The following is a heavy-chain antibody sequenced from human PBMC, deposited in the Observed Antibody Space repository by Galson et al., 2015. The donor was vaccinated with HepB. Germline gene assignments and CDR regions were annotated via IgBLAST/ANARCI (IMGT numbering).Heavy chain of an antibody. D-gene: IGHD3-22*01. CDR2: IIPIFGIA. J-gene: IGHJ4*02. V-gene: IGHV1-69*13. CDR3: ARDLYGGGDSSGYYVFGY. CDR1: GGTFSSYA. Sequence: SVKVSCKASGGTFSSYAISWVRQAPGRGLEWMGGIIPIFGIANYAQKFQGRVTITADESTSTAYMELSSLKSEDTAVYYCARDLYGGGDSSGYYVFGYWGQGTLVTVSS.